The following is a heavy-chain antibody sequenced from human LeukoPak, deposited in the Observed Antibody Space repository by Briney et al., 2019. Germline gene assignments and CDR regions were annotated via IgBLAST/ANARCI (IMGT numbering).Heavy chain of an antibody. V-gene: IGHV3-21*01. CDR3: ARAAGGPNWFDP. CDR1: GFPLSPYN. D-gene: IGHD2-15*01. J-gene: IGHJ5*02. CDR2: ISSSGSFI. Sequence: GGSLRLSCTVSGFPLSPYNMNWVRQAPGKGLEWVSSISSSGSFIYYADSVKGRFTISRDNAENTLYLQMNSLRVDDTAVYYCARAAGGPNWFDPWGQGTLVTVSS.